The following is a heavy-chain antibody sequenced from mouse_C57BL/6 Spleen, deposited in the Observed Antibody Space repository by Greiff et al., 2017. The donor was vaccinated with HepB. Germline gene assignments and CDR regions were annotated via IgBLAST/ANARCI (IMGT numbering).Heavy chain of an antibody. V-gene: IGHV1-81*01. CDR2: IYPRSGNT. Sequence: VQVVESGAELARPGASVKLSCKASGYTFTSYGISWVKQRTGQGLEWIGEIYPRSGNTYYNEKFKGKATLTADKSSSTAYMELRSLTSEDSAVYFCARKDYDYEKFDYWGQGTTLTVSS. D-gene: IGHD2-4*01. J-gene: IGHJ2*01. CDR1: GYTFTSYG. CDR3: ARKDYDYEKFDY.